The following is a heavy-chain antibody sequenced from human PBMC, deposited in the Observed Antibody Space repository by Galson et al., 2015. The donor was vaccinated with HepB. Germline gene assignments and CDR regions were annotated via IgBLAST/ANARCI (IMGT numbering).Heavy chain of an antibody. CDR2: ISHNGGAT. CDR3: VKEDILTGYSVGSFHF. D-gene: IGHD3-9*01. Sequence: SLRLSCAASGFSFTRYAMTWVRQAPGKGLEFVSGISHNGGATKFADSVRDRFTISRDNSKNTMYLQMNSLRTEDTAVYYCVKEDILTGYSVGSFHFWGRGTMVTVSS. V-gene: IGHV3-64D*06. J-gene: IGHJ3*01. CDR1: GFSFTRYA.